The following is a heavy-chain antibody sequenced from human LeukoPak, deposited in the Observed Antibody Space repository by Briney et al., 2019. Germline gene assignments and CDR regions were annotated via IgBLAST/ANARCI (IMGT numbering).Heavy chain of an antibody. D-gene: IGHD3-10*01. CDR1: GYTFTSYT. Sequence: GASVKVSCKASGYTFTSYTMHWVRQAPGQRLQWMGWINAGNGNTKYSQKFQGRVTITRDTSASTAYMELSSLRSEDTAVYFCARDLDHYFGSAFDVWGQGTMVTVSS. CDR3: ARDLDHYFGSAFDV. V-gene: IGHV1-3*01. J-gene: IGHJ3*01. CDR2: INAGNGNT.